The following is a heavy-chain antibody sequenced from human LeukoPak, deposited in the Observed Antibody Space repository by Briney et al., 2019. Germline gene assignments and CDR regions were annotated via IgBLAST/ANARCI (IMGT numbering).Heavy chain of an antibody. J-gene: IGHJ4*02. CDR2: ISGSGGST. V-gene: IGHV3-23*01. Sequence: TGGSLRLSCAASGFTFSSYAMSWVRQAPGKGLEWVSAISGSGGSTYYADSVKGRFTISRDNSKNTLYLQMNSLRAEDTAVYYCAKDYDSRGDYFDYWGQGTLVTVSS. D-gene: IGHD3-22*01. CDR3: AKDYDSRGDYFDY. CDR1: GFTFSSYA.